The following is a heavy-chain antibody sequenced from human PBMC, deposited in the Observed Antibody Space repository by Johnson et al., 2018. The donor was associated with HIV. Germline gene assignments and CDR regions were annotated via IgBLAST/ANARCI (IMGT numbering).Heavy chain of an antibody. CDR2: ISGIGSTI. CDR1: GFTFSDYY. D-gene: IGHD4-23*01. CDR3: AKDYHDDYGGNYHDAFDI. J-gene: IGHJ3*02. Sequence: QVQLVESGGSLVKPGGSLRLSCAASGFTFSDYYMSWIRQAPGKGLEWVSSISGIGSTIYYADSVKGRFTISRDNSKNTLYLQMNSLRVEDTAVYYCAKDYHDDYGGNYHDAFDIWGQGTMVTVSS. V-gene: IGHV3-11*01.